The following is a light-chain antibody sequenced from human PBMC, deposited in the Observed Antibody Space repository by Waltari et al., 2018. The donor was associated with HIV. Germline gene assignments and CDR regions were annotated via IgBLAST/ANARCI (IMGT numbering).Light chain of an antibody. CDR2: DVN. J-gene: IGLJ1*01. Sequence: QSALTQPASVSGSPGQSITISCTGTSSDVGNYNYVSWYPHHPGEAPNLMIFDVNNRPAGVSIRFSCSKSGNTASLTISGLQAEDEADYYCSSYTSSSHYVFGPGTKVTVL. V-gene: IGLV2-14*03. CDR1: SSDVGNYNY. CDR3: SSYTSSSHYV.